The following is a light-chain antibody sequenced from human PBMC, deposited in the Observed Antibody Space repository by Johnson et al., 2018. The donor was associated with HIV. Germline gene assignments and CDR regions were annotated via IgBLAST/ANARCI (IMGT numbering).Light chain of an antibody. Sequence: QPVLTQPPSVSAAPGQKVTISCSGSSSNIGNNYVSWYQQFPGTAPKLLIYENNKRPSGIPDRFSGSKSGTSATLGITGLQTGDEADYYCGTWDSSLNVFGTGTKVTVL. J-gene: IGLJ1*01. CDR1: SSNIGNNY. CDR3: GTWDSSLNV. CDR2: ENN. V-gene: IGLV1-51*02.